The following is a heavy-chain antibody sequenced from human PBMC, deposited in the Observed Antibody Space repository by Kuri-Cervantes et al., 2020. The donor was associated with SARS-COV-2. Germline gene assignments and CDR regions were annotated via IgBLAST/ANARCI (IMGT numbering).Heavy chain of an antibody. V-gene: IGHV3-21*01. CDR1: GFTFDDYA. CDR2: ISSSSSYI. J-gene: IGHJ3*01. Sequence: GGSLRLSCAASGFTFDDYAMHWVRQAPGKGLEWVSSISSSSSYIYYADSVKGRFTISRDNAKNSLYLQMNSLRAEDTAVYYCARDHCSSTSCYLWGQGTMVTVSS. CDR3: ARDHCSSTSCYL. D-gene: IGHD2-2*01.